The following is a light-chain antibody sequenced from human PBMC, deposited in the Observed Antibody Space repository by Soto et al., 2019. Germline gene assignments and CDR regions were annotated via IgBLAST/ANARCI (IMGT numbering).Light chain of an antibody. CDR2: DAS. J-gene: IGKJ1*01. CDR1: QSVSSS. Sequence: EIVLTQSPATLSLSPGERATLSFRASQSVSSSLAWYQQKPGQAPRLLIYDASNRATGIPARFSGSGSGTDFTLTISRLQPEDFATYYCQQYDVYPWTFGQGTKVDI. CDR3: QQYDVYPWT. V-gene: IGKV3-11*01.